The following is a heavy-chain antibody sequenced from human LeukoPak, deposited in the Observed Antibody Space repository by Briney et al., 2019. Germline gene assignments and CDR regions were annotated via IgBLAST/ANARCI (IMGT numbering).Heavy chain of an antibody. CDR3: ARVSRRMVTAIPYYFDY. V-gene: IGHV1-46*01. CDR2: INPSGGST. J-gene: IGHJ4*02. Sequence: GASVKVSCKASGYTFTSYYMHWVRQAPGQGLEWMGIINPSGGSTSYAQKFQGRVTMTRDTSTSTVYMELSSLRSEDTAVYYCARVSRRMVTAIPYYFDYWGQGTLVTVSS. D-gene: IGHD2-21*02. CDR1: GYTFTSYY.